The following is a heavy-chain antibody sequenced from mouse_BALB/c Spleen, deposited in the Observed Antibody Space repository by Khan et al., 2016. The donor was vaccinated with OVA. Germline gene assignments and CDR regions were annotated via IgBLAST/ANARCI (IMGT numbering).Heavy chain of an antibody. CDR2: INPTSDYT. CDR3: ARDRIDY. CDR1: GYTFTTYW. V-gene: IGHV1-7*01. Sequence: QVQLKQSGAELAKPGASVKMSCKASGYTFTTYWMHWVKQRPGQGLEWIGYINPTSDYTDYNEKFKDKATLSADKSSSTASMQLSSLTSEDSAVYYCARDRIDYWGQGTTLTVSS. J-gene: IGHJ2*01.